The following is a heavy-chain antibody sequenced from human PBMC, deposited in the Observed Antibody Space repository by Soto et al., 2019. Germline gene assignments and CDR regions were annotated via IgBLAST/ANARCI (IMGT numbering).Heavy chain of an antibody. D-gene: IGHD3-3*01. CDR1: GFTFSSYA. CDR2: ISGSGGST. CDR3: AKVGGQYDFWSGYPYGMDV. Sequence: GGSLRLSCAASGFTFSSYAMSWVRQAPGKGLEWVSAISGSGGSTYYADSVKGRFTISRDNSKNTLYLQMNSLRAEDTAVYYCAKVGGQYDFWSGYPYGMDVWGQGTTVTVSS. J-gene: IGHJ6*02. V-gene: IGHV3-23*01.